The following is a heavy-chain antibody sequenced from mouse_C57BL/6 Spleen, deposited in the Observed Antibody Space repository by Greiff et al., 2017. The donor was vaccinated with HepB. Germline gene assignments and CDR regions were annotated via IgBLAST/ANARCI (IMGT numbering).Heavy chain of an antibody. J-gene: IGHJ4*01. CDR2: IDPANGNT. V-gene: IGHV14-3*01. CDR1: GFNIKNTY. D-gene: IGHD1-1*01. CDR3: ARNYYGSSPYAMDY. Sequence: VQLQHSVAELVRPGASVKFSCTASGFNIKNTYMPWVKQRPEQGLEWIGRIDPANGNTKYAPKFQGKATITADTSSNTAYLQLSSLTSEDTAIYYCARNYYGSSPYAMDYWGQGTSVTVSS.